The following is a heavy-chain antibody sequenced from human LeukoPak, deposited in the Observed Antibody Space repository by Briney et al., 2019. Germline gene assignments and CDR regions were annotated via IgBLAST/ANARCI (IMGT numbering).Heavy chain of an antibody. D-gene: IGHD2-8*02. V-gene: IGHV3-30*03. CDR3: ARDRPLSGDYYYYGMDV. J-gene: IGHJ6*02. CDR1: GFTFSSYG. CDR2: ISYDGNNK. Sequence: GRSLRLSCTASGFTFSSYGMHWVRQAPGKGLEWVAVISYDGNNKYYADSVKGRFTISRDNSTNTLHLQMNSLRAEDTAVYYCARDRPLSGDYYYYGMDVWGQGTTVTVSS.